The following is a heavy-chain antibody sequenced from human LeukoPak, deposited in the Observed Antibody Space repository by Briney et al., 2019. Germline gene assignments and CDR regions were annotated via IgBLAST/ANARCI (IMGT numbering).Heavy chain of an antibody. CDR2: INRSGST. J-gene: IGHJ4*02. V-gene: IGHV4-34*01. Sequence: PSETLSLTCAVYGGPFNDYYWSWIRQPPGKGLEWIGEINRSGSTNYNPSLKSRVTISVHTSKKQFSLKLTSVTAADTAVYYCARHTSGSSLDYWGQGILVTVSS. CDR3: ARHTSGSSLDY. CDR1: GGPFNDYY. D-gene: IGHD6-25*01.